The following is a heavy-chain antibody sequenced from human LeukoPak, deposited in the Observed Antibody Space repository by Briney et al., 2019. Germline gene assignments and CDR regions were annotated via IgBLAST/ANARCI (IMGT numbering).Heavy chain of an antibody. CDR2: TYYRSKWYN. CDR1: GDSVSSNSAA. D-gene: IGHD3-3*01. V-gene: IGHV6-1*01. CDR3: ARNSITIFGVVNNWFDP. Sequence: SQTLSLTFAISGDSVSSNSAAWNWIRQSPSRGLEWLGRTYYRSKWYNDYAVSVKSRITINPDTSKNQFSLQLNSVTPEDTAVYYCARNSITIFGVVNNWFDPWGQGTLVTVSS. J-gene: IGHJ5*02.